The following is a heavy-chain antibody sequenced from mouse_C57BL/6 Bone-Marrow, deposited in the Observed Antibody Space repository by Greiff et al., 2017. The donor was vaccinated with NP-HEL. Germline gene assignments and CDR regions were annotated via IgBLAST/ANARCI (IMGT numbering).Heavy chain of an antibody. J-gene: IGHJ4*01. V-gene: IGHV3-6*01. CDR3: ARNYFYYAMDY. D-gene: IGHD2-1*01. Sequence: EVKLVESGPGLVKPSQSLSLTCSVTGYSITSGYYWNWIRQFPGNKLEWMGYISYDGSNNYNPSLKNRISITRDTSKNQFFLKLNSVTTVDTATYYCARNYFYYAMDYWGQGTSVTVSS. CDR2: ISYDGSN. CDR1: GYSITSGYY.